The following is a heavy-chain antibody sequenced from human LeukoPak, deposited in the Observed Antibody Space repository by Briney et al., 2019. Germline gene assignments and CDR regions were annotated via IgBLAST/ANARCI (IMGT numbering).Heavy chain of an antibody. CDR3: AREADTGATYYYDSSGLGPFDY. CDR2: IYHSGST. V-gene: IGHV4-30-2*01. Sequence: SQTLSLTCSVSGGSISSGPYFWSWIRQPPGKGLEWIGYIYHSGSTYYNPSLKSRVTISADRSKNQFSLKLSSVTAADTAVYYCAREADTGATYYYDSSGLGPFDYWGQGTLVTVSS. CDR1: GGSISSGPYF. D-gene: IGHD3-22*01. J-gene: IGHJ4*02.